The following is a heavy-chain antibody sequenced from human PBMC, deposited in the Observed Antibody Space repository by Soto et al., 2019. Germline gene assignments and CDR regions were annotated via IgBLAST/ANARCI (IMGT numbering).Heavy chain of an antibody. D-gene: IGHD3-3*01. J-gene: IGHJ5*02. CDR1: GGTFSSYA. CDR2: ISAYNGST. CDR3: ARSGQGSGYLNWFDP. Sequence: EASVKVSCKASGGTFSSYAISWVRQAPGQGLEWMGWISAYNGSTNYAQKLQGRVTMTTDTSTSTAYMELRSLRSDDTAVYYCARSGQGSGYLNWFDPWGQGTLVTVSS. V-gene: IGHV1-18*01.